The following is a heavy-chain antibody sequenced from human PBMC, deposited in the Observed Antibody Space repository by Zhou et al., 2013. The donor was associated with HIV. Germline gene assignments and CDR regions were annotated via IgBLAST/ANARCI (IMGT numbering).Heavy chain of an antibody. J-gene: IGHJ5*02. CDR1: GGSFSGYY. CDR2: INHGGSS. CDR3: ARDIPYRS. V-gene: IGHV4-34*01. Sequence: QVQLQQWGAGLLKPSETLSLTCAVYGGSFSGYYWSWIRQPPGKGLEWIGEINHGGSSNYNPSLKSRVTISVDTSKNQFSLKLTSVTAADTAVYYCARDIPYRSWGQGTPGHRLL.